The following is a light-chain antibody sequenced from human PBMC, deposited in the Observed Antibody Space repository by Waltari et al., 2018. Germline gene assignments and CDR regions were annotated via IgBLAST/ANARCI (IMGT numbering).Light chain of an antibody. CDR3: SSYRSSSTLGV. CDR1: SSAVGGYDF. V-gene: IGLV2-14*01. J-gene: IGLJ3*02. CDR2: EVS. Sequence: QSALTQPASVSGSPGQSIPISCTGTSSAVGGYDFVSWYQHHPGNAPKLMIYEVSHRPSGVSNRFSGSKSGNTASLTISGLQAEDEANYYCSSYRSSSTLGVFGGGTKLTVL.